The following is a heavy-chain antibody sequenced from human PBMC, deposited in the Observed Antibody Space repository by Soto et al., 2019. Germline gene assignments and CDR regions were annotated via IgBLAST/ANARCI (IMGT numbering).Heavy chain of an antibody. V-gene: IGHV3-23*01. CDR1: VFTFSSYA. CDR3: AKTPDIVVVPKFWFEP. CDR2: ISGSVGST. D-gene: IGHD2-2*01. Sequence: GGSLRHSWAASVFTFSSYAMSLVVQSPVKGLEWVSAISGSVGSTYYADSVKGRFTISRDNSKNTLYLQMNSLRAEDTAVYYCAKTPDIVVVPKFWFEPWGQGTLVTVSS. J-gene: IGHJ5*02.